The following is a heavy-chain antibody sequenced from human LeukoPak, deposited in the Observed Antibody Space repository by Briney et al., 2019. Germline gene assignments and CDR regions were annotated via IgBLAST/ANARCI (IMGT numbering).Heavy chain of an antibody. J-gene: IGHJ4*02. CDR2: INHSGST. V-gene: IGHV4-34*01. Sequence: SETLSLTCAVYGGSFSGYYWSWIRQPPGKGLEWIGEINHSGSTNYNPSLKSRVTISVDTSKNQFSLKLSSVTAADTAVYYCARGRRLLNYWGQGTLVTVSS. CDR1: GGSFSGYY. CDR3: ARGRRLLNY.